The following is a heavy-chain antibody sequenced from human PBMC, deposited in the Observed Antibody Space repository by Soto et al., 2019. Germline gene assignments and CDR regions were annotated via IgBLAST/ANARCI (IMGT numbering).Heavy chain of an antibody. CDR1: GFTFSSYD. J-gene: IGHJ6*02. D-gene: IGHD6-6*01. CDR2: IGTAGDT. V-gene: IGHV3-13*01. CDR3: ARDLGIIAARPQNYYYYYGMDV. Sequence: EVQLVESGGGLVQPGGSLRLSCAASGFTFSSYDMHWVRQATGKGLEWVSAIGTAGDTYYPGSVKGRFTISRENAKNSLYLQMNSLRAEDTAVYYCARDLGIIAARPQNYYYYYGMDVWGQGTTVTVSS.